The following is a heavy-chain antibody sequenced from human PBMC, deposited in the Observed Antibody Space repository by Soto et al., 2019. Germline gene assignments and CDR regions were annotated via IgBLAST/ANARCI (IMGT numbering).Heavy chain of an antibody. CDR3: ARENNVLPGGYFDY. V-gene: IGHV4-30-2*01. J-gene: IGHJ4*02. D-gene: IGHD3-10*01. Sequence: QLQLQESGSGLVKPSQTLSLTCAVSGGSISSGGYXXSWIRQPPGKGLEWIGYIYHSGSTYYNPSLKSRVTIXVXXXXXXXSXXXXXXXXXXXXXYYCARENNVLPGGYFDYWGQGTLVTVSS. CDR2: IYHSGST. CDR1: GGSISSGGYX.